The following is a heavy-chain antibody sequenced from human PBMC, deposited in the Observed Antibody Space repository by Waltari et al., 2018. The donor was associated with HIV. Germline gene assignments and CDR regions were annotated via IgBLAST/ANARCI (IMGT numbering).Heavy chain of an antibody. V-gene: IGHV3-7*01. CDR3: ARRQQLTD. D-gene: IGHD6-13*01. CDR2: IKEDGSEI. CDR1: GFTFRCFW. J-gene: IGHJ4*02. Sequence: EVRLVESGGGLVQPGGSLSLSCAASGFTFRCFWMTWVRQAPGKGLEWVANIKEDGSEIHYVDSVKGRFTISRDNAKNSLYLQMNSLRAEDTAVYYCARRQQLTDWGQGTLVTVSS.